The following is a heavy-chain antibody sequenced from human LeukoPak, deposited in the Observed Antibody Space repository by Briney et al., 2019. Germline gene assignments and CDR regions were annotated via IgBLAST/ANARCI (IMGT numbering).Heavy chain of an antibody. Sequence: SETLSLICAVYGGSFSGYYWSWIRQPPGKGLEWIGEINHSGSTNYNPSLKSRVTISVDTSKNQFSLKLSSVTAADTAVYYCARGPLNFRIHYFDYWGQGTLVTVSS. CDR3: ARGPLNFRIHYFDY. D-gene: IGHD1-20*01. V-gene: IGHV4-34*01. J-gene: IGHJ4*02. CDR1: GGSFSGYY. CDR2: INHSGST.